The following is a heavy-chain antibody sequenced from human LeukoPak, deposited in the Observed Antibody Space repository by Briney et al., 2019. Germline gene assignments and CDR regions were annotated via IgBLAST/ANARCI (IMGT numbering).Heavy chain of an antibody. CDR3: ARRPVSGWRWEYYFDY. J-gene: IGHJ4*02. Sequence: ASVKVSCKASGYTFTSYGISLVRQAPGQGLEWMGWISAYNGNTNYSQKLQGRVTMTTDTSTSTAYMELRSLRSDDAAVYYCARRPVSGWRWEYYFDYWGQGTLVTVSS. V-gene: IGHV1-18*01. CDR1: GYTFTSYG. CDR2: ISAYNGNT. D-gene: IGHD6-19*01.